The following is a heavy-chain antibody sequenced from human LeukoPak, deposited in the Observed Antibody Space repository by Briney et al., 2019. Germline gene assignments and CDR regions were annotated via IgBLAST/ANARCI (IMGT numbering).Heavy chain of an antibody. CDR2: IKQDGSEK. J-gene: IGHJ4*02. D-gene: IGHD1-1*01. Sequence: GGSLRLSCAASGFTFSSYWMSWVRQAPGKGLEWVANIKQDGSEKYYVDSVKGRFTISRDNAKNSLYLQMNSLRAEDTAVYYCAREVRSLLERPVFDYWGQGTLVTVSS. V-gene: IGHV3-7*01. CDR1: GFTFSSYW. CDR3: AREVRSLLERPVFDY.